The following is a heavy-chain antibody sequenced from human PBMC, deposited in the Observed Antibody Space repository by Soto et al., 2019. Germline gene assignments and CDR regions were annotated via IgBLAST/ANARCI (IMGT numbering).Heavy chain of an antibody. D-gene: IGHD2-21*02. CDR2: IYHSGST. V-gene: IGHV4-38-2*01. CDR3: ARHIVVVTATFDY. J-gene: IGHJ4*02. CDR1: GYSISSGYY. Sequence: SETLSLTCAVSGYSISSGYYWGWIRQPPGKGLEWIGSIYHSGSTYYNPSLKSRVTISVDTSKNQFSLKLSSVTAADTAVYYCARHIVVVTATFDYWGQGTLVTVSS.